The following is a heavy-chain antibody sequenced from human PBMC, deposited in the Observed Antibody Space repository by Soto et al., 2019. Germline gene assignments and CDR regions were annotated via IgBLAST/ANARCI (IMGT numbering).Heavy chain of an antibody. CDR2: IYYSGST. CDR1: GGSISSYD. V-gene: IGHV4-59*01. J-gene: IGHJ6*02. D-gene: IGHD6-6*01. CDR3: ARVFEYSSSSVSYYYYGMDV. Sequence: SETLSLTCTVSGGSISSYDWSWIRQPPGKGLEWIGYIYYSGSTNYNPSLKSRVTISVDTSKNQFSLKLSSVTAADTAVYYCARVFEYSSSSVSYYYYGMDVWGQGTTVTVSS.